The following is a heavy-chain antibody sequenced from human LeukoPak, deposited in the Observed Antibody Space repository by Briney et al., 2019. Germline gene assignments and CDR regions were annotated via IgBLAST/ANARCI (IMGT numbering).Heavy chain of an antibody. J-gene: IGHJ4*02. CDR1: GFTFSSPW. CDR2: IKADGSGA. Sequence: GGSLRLSCAASGFTFSSPWMSWVRQAPGKGLEWVATIKADGSGAYYVDSVKGRFTISRDNAKNSLYLQMDSLRAEDTAVYFCARYTRPIDYWGQGTLVTVSS. V-gene: IGHV3-7*05. CDR3: ARYTRPIDY. D-gene: IGHD6-13*01.